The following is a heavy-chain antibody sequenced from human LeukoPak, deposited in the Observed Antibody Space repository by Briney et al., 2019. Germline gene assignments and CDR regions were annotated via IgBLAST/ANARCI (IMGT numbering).Heavy chain of an antibody. CDR1: GASISTGSSY. D-gene: IGHD4-17*01. J-gene: IGHJ4*02. CDR2: IHNSGST. V-gene: IGHV4-61*10. CDR3: ARSGYGDYGDFDY. Sequence: SETLSLTCTVSGASISTGSSYWSWIRQPAGEGLEWIGRIHNSGSTNYNPSLNSRVTISVDTSKNQVSLKLTPVTAADTAVYYCARSGYGDYGDFDYWGQGTLVTVSS.